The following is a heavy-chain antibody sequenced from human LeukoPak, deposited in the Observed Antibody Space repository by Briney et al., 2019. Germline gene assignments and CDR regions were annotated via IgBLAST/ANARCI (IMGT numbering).Heavy chain of an antibody. CDR3: ARGIYFDWLLDAFDI. CDR1: GGSISSGDYY. CDR2: IYYCGST. J-gene: IGHJ3*02. V-gene: IGHV4-30-4*01. D-gene: IGHD3-9*01. Sequence: SQTLSLTCTVSGGSISSGDYYWSWIRQPPGKGLEWIGYIYYCGSTYYNPSLKSRVTISVDTSKNQFSLKLSSVTAADTAVYYCARGIYFDWLLDAFDIWGQGTMVTVSS.